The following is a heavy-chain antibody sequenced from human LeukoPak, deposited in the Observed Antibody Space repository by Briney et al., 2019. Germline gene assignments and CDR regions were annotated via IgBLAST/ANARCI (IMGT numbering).Heavy chain of an antibody. CDR2: IYHSGST. CDR1: GYSISSGYY. D-gene: IGHD1-26*01. CDR3: ASAGRVYPYYFDY. Sequence: PSETLSLTCAVSGYSISSGYYWGWIRQPPGKGLEWIGSIYHSGSTYYNPSLKSRVTISVDTSKNQFSLKLSSVTAADTAVYYCASAGRVYPYYFDYWGQGTLVTVSS. V-gene: IGHV4-38-2*01. J-gene: IGHJ4*02.